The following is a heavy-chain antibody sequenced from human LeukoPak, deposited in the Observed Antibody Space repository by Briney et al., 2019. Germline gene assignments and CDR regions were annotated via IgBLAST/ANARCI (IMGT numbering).Heavy chain of an antibody. CDR1: GGSIIGSY. CDR3: ARRTGDYYDTSGHFLGWFDP. Sequence: PSETLSLTCSVSGGSIIGSYWSWIRQTPGKELEYIGHIKYSVSTTYNPSLKSRVAMSLDTSKNQVSLILSSVTAADTAVYYCARRTGDYYDTSGHFLGWFDPWGQGILVTVSS. V-gene: IGHV4-59*01. D-gene: IGHD3-22*01. CDR2: IKYSVST. J-gene: IGHJ5*02.